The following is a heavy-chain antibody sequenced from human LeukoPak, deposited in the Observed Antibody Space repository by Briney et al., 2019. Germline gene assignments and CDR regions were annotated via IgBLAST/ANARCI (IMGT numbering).Heavy chain of an antibody. CDR2: IYPGESDT. V-gene: IGHV5-51*01. D-gene: IGHD2-21*02. CDR3: ATAYCGGACYPPDFDY. J-gene: IGHJ4*02. Sequence: PGEPLKTPCKGPGYTFTSYWIAWVPQLPGKGLEWVVIIYPGESDTRYSTSFQGKVTFSAAKSITIASLQWSSLKASDTAMYYCATAYCGGACYPPDFDYWGQGTLVTVSS. CDR1: GYTFTSYW.